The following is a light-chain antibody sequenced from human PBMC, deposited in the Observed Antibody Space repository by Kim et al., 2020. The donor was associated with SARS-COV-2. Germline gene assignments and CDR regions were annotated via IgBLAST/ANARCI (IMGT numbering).Light chain of an antibody. CDR3: QVWDSSSDHRGV. CDR2: YDS. CDR1: NIGSKS. J-gene: IGLJ3*02. Sequence: PGKTARITRGGNNIGSKSVHWYQQKPGQSPVLVIYYDSDRPSGIPERFSGSNSGNTAPLTISRVEAGDEADYYCQVWDSSSDHRGVFGGGTQLTVL. V-gene: IGLV3-21*04.